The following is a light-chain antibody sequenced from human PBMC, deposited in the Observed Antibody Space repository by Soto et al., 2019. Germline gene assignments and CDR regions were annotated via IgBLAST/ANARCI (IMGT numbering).Light chain of an antibody. CDR3: QQCDSLPT. Sequence: DIQMTQSPSSLSASVGDRVTITCQASHDINNYLNWYQQKPGKAPKLLIYDASKLETGVPSRFSGSGYGTDFTFTISSLQPEDFATYYRQQCDSLPTFGGGTKVDIK. V-gene: IGKV1-33*01. CDR1: HDINNY. J-gene: IGKJ4*01. CDR2: DAS.